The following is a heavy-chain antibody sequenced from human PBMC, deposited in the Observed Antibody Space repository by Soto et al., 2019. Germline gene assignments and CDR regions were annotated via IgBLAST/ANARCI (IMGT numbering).Heavy chain of an antibody. J-gene: IGHJ6*02. CDR1: GFTFSDYY. D-gene: IGHD6-19*01. V-gene: IGHV3-11*06. CDR3: ARVNSSGWYYYYYGMDV. Sequence: QVQLVESGGGLVKPGGSLRLSCAASGFTFSDYYMSWIRQAPGKGLEWVSYISSSSSYTNYADSVKGRFTISRDNAKNSLYLQMNSLRAEDTAVYYCARVNSSGWYYYYYGMDVWGQGTTVTVSS. CDR2: ISSSSSYT.